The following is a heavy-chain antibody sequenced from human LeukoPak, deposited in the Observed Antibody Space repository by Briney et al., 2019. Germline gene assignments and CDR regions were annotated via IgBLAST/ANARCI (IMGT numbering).Heavy chain of an antibody. CDR3: ARLEDIVVVPAAPFDY. CDR1: GFTFSDYY. J-gene: IGHJ4*02. D-gene: IGHD2-2*01. V-gene: IGHV3-11*04. CDR2: FSSSGSTI. Sequence: GGSLRLSCAASGFTFSDYYMSGIRQAPGKGLEGVSYFSSSGSTIYYADSVKGRFTLSRDNAKNSLDLQMNSLRAEDTAVYYCARLEDIVVVPAAPFDYWGQGTLVTVSS.